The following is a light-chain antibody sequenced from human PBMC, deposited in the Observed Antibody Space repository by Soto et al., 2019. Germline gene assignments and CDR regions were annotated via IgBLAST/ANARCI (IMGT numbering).Light chain of an antibody. V-gene: IGKV1-39*01. CDR2: AAS. Sequence: DIQMTHSPSSLSASVGDRVTITCRASQSISSYLNWYQQKPGKAPKLLIYAASSLQSGVPSRFSGSGSGTDFTLTISSLQPEDFATYYCQQSYSMRTFGQGTKVDIK. J-gene: IGKJ1*01. CDR1: QSISSY. CDR3: QQSYSMRT.